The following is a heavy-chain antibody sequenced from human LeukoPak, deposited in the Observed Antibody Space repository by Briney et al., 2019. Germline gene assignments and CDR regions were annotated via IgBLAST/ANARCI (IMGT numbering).Heavy chain of an antibody. Sequence: GGSQRLSCAASGFTFSTYSMTWVRQAPGKGLGWVSYISSASGSIYYADSVKGRFTVSRDNAKNSLFLQMNSLRAEDTAVYYCARLPAYCSSTSCYYDYWGQGTLVTVSS. J-gene: IGHJ4*02. V-gene: IGHV3-48*04. CDR2: ISSASGSI. CDR1: GFTFSTYS. D-gene: IGHD2-2*01. CDR3: ARLPAYCSSTSCYYDY.